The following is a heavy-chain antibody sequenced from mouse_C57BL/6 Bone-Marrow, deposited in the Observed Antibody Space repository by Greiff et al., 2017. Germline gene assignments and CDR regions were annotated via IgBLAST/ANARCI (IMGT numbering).Heavy chain of an antibody. J-gene: IGHJ1*03. V-gene: IGHV1-15*01. CDR2: IDPETGGT. CDR1: GYTFTDYE. Sequence: VQLQESGAELVRPGASVTLSCKASGYTFTDYEMHWVKQTPVHGLEWIGAIDPETGGTAYNQKFKGKAILTADKSSSTAYMELRSLTSEDSAVYYCTREDYYSNSWWYFDVWGTGTTVTVSS. D-gene: IGHD2-5*01. CDR3: TREDYYSNSWWYFDV.